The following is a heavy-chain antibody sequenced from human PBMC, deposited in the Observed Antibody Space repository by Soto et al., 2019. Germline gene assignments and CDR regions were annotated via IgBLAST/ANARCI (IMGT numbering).Heavy chain of an antibody. J-gene: IGHJ4*02. Sequence: PSETLSLTCTVSGGSISSYYWSWIRQPPGKGLEWIGYIYYSGSTNYNPSLKSRVTISVDTSKNQFSLKLSYVTAADTAVYYCARDRAVAGTGNFDYWGQGTLVTVSS. V-gene: IGHV4-59*12. D-gene: IGHD6-19*01. CDR2: IYYSGST. CDR3: ARDRAVAGTGNFDY. CDR1: GGSISSYY.